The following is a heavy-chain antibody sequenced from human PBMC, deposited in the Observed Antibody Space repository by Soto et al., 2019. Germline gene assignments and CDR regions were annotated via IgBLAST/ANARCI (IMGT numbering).Heavy chain of an antibody. D-gene: IGHD6-6*01. J-gene: IGHJ6*02. CDR2: IYPGDSDT. V-gene: IGHV5-51*01. Sequence: GESLTISCQVSGYSFASYGIGWVLQMPGKDLEWMGIIYPGDSDTRYSPSFQGQVTISSDKSLRTAYLQWTSLKASDTALYYCARTRSFTLGFYYDGMDVWGQGTPVTVSS. CDR1: GYSFASYG. CDR3: ARTRSFTLGFYYDGMDV.